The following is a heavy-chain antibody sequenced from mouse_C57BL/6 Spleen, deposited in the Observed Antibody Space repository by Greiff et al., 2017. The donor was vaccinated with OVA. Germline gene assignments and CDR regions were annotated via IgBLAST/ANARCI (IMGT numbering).Heavy chain of an antibody. CDR3: TGGNYGHYFDY. CDR2: IDPETGGT. D-gene: IGHD2-1*01. Sequence: QVQLQQSGAELVRPGASVTLSCKASGYTFTDYEMHWVKQTPVHGLEWIGAIDPETGGTAYNQKFKGKAILTADKSSSTAYMELRSLTSEDSAVYYCTGGNYGHYFDYWGQGTTLTVSS. V-gene: IGHV1-15*01. CDR1: GYTFTDYE. J-gene: IGHJ2*01.